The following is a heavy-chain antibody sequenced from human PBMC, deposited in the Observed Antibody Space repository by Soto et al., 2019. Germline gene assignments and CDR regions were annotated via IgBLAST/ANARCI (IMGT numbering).Heavy chain of an antibody. V-gene: IGHV4-39*07. CDR3: ARDQMSRYYFDF. CDR2: ISYSGNT. J-gene: IGHJ4*02. Sequence: PSETLSLTCTVSGGCISSTNYYWGWIRQPPGKGLEWIGSISYSGNTYSNPSLKRRVTISVDTSKNQFSLKLSSVTAADTAVYYCARDQMSRYYFDFWGQGTLVTVSS. CDR1: GGCISSTNYY.